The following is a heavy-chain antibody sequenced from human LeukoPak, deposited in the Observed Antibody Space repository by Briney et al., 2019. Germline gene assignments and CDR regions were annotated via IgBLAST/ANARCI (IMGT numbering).Heavy chain of an antibody. CDR3: AKNGGYYKWNY. Sequence: SETLSLTCTVSGGSISGSYWDWIRQSPGKGLEWLGYVHDTGGTNYNTSLKSRVTMSVDTSKNQFSLRLNSVTAADTAVYHCAKNGGYYKWNYWGQGTLVTVSS. D-gene: IGHD1-26*01. V-gene: IGHV4-59*08. J-gene: IGHJ4*02. CDR2: VHDTGGT. CDR1: GGSISGSY.